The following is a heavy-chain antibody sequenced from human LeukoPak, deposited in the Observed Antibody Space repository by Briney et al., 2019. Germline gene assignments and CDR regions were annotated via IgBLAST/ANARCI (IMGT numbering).Heavy chain of an antibody. CDR3: ATIKRGNIFGYFDF. D-gene: IGHD5-18*01. CDR1: GASMNTHY. V-gene: IGHV4-59*11. CDR2: MLDTVTT. J-gene: IGHJ4*02. Sequence: SETLSLTCAVSGASMNTHYWSWIRQPPGKGLEWIGYMLDTVTTKDNPSLKSRFTLTADTSKNQFSLRLTSVTAADTAVYYCATIKRGNIFGYFDFWGQGIPVTVSS.